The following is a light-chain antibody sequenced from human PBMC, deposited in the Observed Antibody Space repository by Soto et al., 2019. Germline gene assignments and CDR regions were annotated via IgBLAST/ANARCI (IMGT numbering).Light chain of an antibody. V-gene: IGKV3-15*01. J-gene: IGKJ2*01. CDR3: HQYHDWPGDT. CDR1: QSVNNN. CDR2: GAS. Sequence: EIVMTQSPATLSVSPGERATLSCRASQSVNNNLAWYQQKPGQAPRLLIYGASIRAIGIPARFSGSGSGTDFTITISSLQSVDFAVYYCHQYHDWPGDTFGQGTKLEIK.